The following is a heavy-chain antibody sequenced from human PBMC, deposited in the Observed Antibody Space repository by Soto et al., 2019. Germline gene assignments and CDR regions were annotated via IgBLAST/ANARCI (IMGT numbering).Heavy chain of an antibody. V-gene: IGHV3-30-3*01. CDR1: GFTFSSYA. Sequence: QVQLVESGGGVVQPGRSLRLSCAASGFTFSSYAMHWVRQAPGKGLEWVAVISYDGSNKYYADSVKGRFTFSRDNSKNTLYLQMNSLRAEDTAVYYCARAGGFGEYYYYYGMDVWGQGTTVTVSS. CDR2: ISYDGSNK. J-gene: IGHJ6*02. D-gene: IGHD3-10*01. CDR3: ARAGGFGEYYYYYGMDV.